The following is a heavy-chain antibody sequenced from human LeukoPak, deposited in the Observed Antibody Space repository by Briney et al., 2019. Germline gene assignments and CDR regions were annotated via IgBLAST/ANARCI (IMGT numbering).Heavy chain of an antibody. V-gene: IGHV3-72*01. CDR3: ARGFHYDFWSGSYYFDY. CDR1: GFSFSNYW. D-gene: IGHD3-3*01. J-gene: IGHJ4*02. Sequence: QPGGSLRLSCAASGFSFSNYWMYWVRQAPGKGLEWVGRITNKPKSYNTEYAASVKGRFTISRGDSKNSLYLQMNSLKTEDTAVYYCARGFHYDFWSGSYYFDYWGQGTLVTVSS. CDR2: ITNKPKSYNT.